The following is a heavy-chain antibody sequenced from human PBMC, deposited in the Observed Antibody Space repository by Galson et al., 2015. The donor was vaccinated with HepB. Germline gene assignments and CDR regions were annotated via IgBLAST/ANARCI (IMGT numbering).Heavy chain of an antibody. J-gene: IGHJ5*02. D-gene: IGHD2-2*01. CDR1: GFTFSTYR. V-gene: IGHV3-48*01. CDR2: ISSSSSAI. Sequence: LRLSCAASGFTFSTYRMNWVRQAPGKGLEWVSYISSSSSAIYYADSVKGRFTISRDNAKNSLYLQMNSLRAEDAAVYYCARYCSITSCPRGFDPWGQGTLVTVSS. CDR3: ARYCSITSCPRGFDP.